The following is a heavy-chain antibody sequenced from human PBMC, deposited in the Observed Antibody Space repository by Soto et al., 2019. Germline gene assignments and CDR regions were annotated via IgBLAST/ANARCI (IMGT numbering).Heavy chain of an antibody. Sequence: WGSLRLSCAASGFTFSSYAIHLFRQAPCKWLEWVAVISYDGSNEYYADSVKGRFTISRDNSKNTLYLQMNSLRAEDTAVYYCARGPSSLTRFDYWGQGTLVTVSS. D-gene: IGHD2-2*01. V-gene: IGHV3-30-3*01. CDR2: ISYDGSNE. CDR3: ARGPSSLTRFDY. CDR1: GFTFSSYA. J-gene: IGHJ4*02.